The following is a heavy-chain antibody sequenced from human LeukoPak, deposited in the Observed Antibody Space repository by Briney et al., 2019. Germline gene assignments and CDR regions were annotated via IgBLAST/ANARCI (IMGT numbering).Heavy chain of an antibody. V-gene: IGHV4-59*01. CDR1: GGSISSYY. CDR2: IYYSGST. D-gene: IGHD2-21*01. J-gene: IGHJ3*02. Sequence: SETLSLTCTVSGGSISSYYWSWIRQPPGKGLEWIGYIYYSGSTNYNPSLKSRVTILVDTSKNQFSLKLSSVTAADTAVYYCARYGVVIDAFDIWGQGTMVTVSS. CDR3: ARYGVVIDAFDI.